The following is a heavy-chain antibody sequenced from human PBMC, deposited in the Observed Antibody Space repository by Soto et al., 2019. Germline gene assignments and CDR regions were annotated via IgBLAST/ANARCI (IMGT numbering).Heavy chain of an antibody. CDR3: ARGVDASITMVRGVRGYYYYGMDV. V-gene: IGHV4-31*03. D-gene: IGHD3-10*01. Sequence: SETLSLTCTVSGGSISSGGYYWSWIRQHPGKGLEWIGYIYYSGSTYYNPSLKSRVTISVDTSKNQFSLKLSSVTAADTAVYYCARGVDASITMVRGVRGYYYYGMDVWGQGTTVTVSS. CDR1: GGSISSGGYY. CDR2: IYYSGST. J-gene: IGHJ6*02.